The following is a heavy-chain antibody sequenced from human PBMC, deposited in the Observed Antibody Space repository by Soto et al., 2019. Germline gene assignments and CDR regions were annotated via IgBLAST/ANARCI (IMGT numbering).Heavy chain of an antibody. CDR2: VYYTGTT. Sequence: SETLSLTFSVSGSPISSYYWSWFRQPPGQGLEWLGYVYYTGTTTYNPSLKSRLTISLDTSKTQFSLKLGSVTAADTAVYYCARLGDYYQTFDYWGQGALVTVSS. CDR3: ARLGDYYQTFDY. J-gene: IGHJ4*01. CDR1: GSPISSYY. D-gene: IGHD3-22*01. V-gene: IGHV4-59*08.